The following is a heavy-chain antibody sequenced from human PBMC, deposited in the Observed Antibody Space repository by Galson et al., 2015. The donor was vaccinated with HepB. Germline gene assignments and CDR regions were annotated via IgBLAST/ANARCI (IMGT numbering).Heavy chain of an antibody. CDR1: GFSFGGSA. CDR2: IRTKANNYAT. V-gene: IGHV3-73*01. J-gene: IGHJ4*02. Sequence: SLRLSCAASGFSFGGSAIHWVRQASGKGPEWVGRIRTKANNYATSYVPSLEGRFTISRDDSKNMAYLHMKSLKADDTAVYYCSRLGDFSGYSSRWGQGTQVTVSS. D-gene: IGHD5-12*01. CDR3: SRLGDFSGYSSR.